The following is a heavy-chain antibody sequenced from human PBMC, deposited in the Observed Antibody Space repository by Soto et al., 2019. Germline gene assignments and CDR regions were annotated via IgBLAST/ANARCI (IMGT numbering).Heavy chain of an antibody. CDR3: ARAARSMHYYLDC. J-gene: IGHJ4*01. D-gene: IGHD3-10*01. CDR1: GFSFGSYD. V-gene: IGHV3-30*03. Sequence: TLRLSCAKSGFSFGSYDMHWVREAPGKGLERVAVISYDGANKHFIDSVKGRFSISRDNSTNTVFLEMNRLRTEDTAIFHCARAARSMHYYLDCWGRGTTGAVSS. CDR2: ISYDGANK.